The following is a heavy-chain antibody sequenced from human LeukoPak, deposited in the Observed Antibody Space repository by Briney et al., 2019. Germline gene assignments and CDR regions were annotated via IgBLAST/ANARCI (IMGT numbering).Heavy chain of an antibody. J-gene: IGHJ6*02. V-gene: IGHV4-31*02. CDR1: GFTFSSYAMH. CDR3: ARDLGYPYYYDSSGYPYYYGMDV. D-gene: IGHD3-22*01. CDR2: IYYSGST. Sequence: LRLSCAASGFTFSSYAMHWVRQHPGKGLEWIGYIYYSGSTYYNPSLKSRVTISVDTSKNQFSLKLSSVTAADTAVYYCARDLGYPYYYDSSGYPYYYGMDVWGQGTTVTVSS.